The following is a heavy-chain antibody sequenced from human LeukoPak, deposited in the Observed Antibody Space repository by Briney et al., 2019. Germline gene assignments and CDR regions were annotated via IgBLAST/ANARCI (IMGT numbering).Heavy chain of an antibody. CDR2: TNPNSGNT. J-gene: IGHJ4*02. CDR3: ARGRRYMVGATGY. D-gene: IGHD1-26*01. Sequence: ASVKVSCKASGYTFTSYDINWVRQATGQGLEWMGWTNPNSGNTGYAQKFQGRVTMTRNTSISTAYMELSSLRSEDTAVYYCARGRRYMVGATGYWGQGTLVTVSS. CDR1: GYTFTSYD. V-gene: IGHV1-8*01.